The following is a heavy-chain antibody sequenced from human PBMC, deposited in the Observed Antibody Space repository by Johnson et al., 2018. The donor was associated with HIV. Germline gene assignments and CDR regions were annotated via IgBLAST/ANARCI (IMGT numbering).Heavy chain of an antibody. CDR1: GFTFDDYG. J-gene: IGHJ3*02. Sequence: VQLVESGGGVVRPGGSLRLSCAASGFTFDDYGMSWVRQAPGKGLEWVSGINWNGGSTGYADSVKGRFTISRDNAKNSLYLQMNSLRAEDTAVYYCARGFDSSGYYWGHSLGKGFDIWGQGTVVTVSS. V-gene: IGHV3-20*04. CDR2: INWNGGST. CDR3: ARGFDSSGYYWGHSLGKGFDI. D-gene: IGHD3-22*01.